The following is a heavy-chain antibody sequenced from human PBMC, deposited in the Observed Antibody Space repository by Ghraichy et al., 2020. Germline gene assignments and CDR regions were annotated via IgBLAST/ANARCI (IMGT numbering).Heavy chain of an antibody. Sequence: LSLTCTVSGASLTSHDWSWIRQPPGERLEWIGYVSKTGSTNYNPSLGSRVTMALDKSKSQVSLRLTSVTAADTAIYYCSRDNEGTAWGQGVLVTVSS. J-gene: IGHJ5*02. CDR1: GASLTSHD. V-gene: IGHV4-59*11. D-gene: IGHD3/OR15-3a*01. CDR3: SRDNEGTA. CDR2: VSKTGST.